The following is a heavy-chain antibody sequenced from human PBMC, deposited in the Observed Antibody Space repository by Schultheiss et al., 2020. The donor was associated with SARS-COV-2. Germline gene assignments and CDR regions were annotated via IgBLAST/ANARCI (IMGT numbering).Heavy chain of an antibody. Sequence: SETLSLTCTVSGDSVTSYYWSWIRQPPGKGLEWIGYIQNDATTNYNPSLRSRVTISVDTSKDQFSLKMSSVTAADTAVYYCARGDSLGWFDPWGQGTLVTVSS. D-gene: IGHD3-22*01. J-gene: IGHJ5*02. CDR1: GDSVTSYY. CDR2: IQNDATT. CDR3: ARGDSLGWFDP. V-gene: IGHV4-59*02.